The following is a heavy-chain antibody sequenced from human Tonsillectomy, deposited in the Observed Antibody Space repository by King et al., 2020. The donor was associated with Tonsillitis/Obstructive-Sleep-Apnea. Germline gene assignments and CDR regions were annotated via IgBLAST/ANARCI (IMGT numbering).Heavy chain of an antibody. J-gene: IGHJ3*01. V-gene: IGHV3-15*01. Sequence: VQLVESGGGLVKPGGSLRLSCAASGFTFSYAWMSWVRQAPGKGPEWVGRIKRKSKGETTDYTAPVRGRFTISRDDSKNTLFLQMNSLKTEDTAVYYCATDWGSGTYYVRAFDVWGLGTMVTVSS. CDR3: ATDWGSGTYYVRAFDV. D-gene: IGHD1-26*01. CDR2: IKRKSKGETT. CDR1: GFTFSYAW.